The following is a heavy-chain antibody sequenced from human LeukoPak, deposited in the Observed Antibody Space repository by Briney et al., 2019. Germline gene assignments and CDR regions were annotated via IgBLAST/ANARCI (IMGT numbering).Heavy chain of an antibody. Sequence: GASVKVSCKASGYTFTGYYMHWVRQAPGQGLEWMGWINPNSGGTNYAQKFQGRVTMTRDTSISTAYMELNRLRSDDTAVYYCAKVRDLYAEATGDAFDIWGQGTMITVSS. J-gene: IGHJ3*02. CDR3: AKVRDLYAEATGDAFDI. V-gene: IGHV1-2*02. D-gene: IGHD2-2*01. CDR2: INPNSGGT. CDR1: GYTFTGYY.